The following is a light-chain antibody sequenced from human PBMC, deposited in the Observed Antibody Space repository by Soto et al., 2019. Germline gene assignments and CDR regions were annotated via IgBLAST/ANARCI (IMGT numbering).Light chain of an antibody. CDR3: QQLNSYPIT. V-gene: IGKV1-9*01. CDR2: AAS. Sequence: DIQLTQSPSLLSASVGDRVTITCRASHDISTYLAWYQQKPGKAPKLLIYAASTLQSGVPSRFSGSGSGTDFTLTISRLQPEDFATYYCQQLNSYPITFGQGTRLEIK. CDR1: HDISTY. J-gene: IGKJ5*01.